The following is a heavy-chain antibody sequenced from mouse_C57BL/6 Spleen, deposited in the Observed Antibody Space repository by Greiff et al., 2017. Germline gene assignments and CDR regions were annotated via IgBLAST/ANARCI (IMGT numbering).Heavy chain of an antibody. V-gene: IGHV1-69*01. CDR2: IDPSDSYT. D-gene: IGHD2-4*01. J-gene: IGHJ2*01. Sequence: QVQLQQPGAELVMPGASVKLSCKASGYTFTSYWMHWVKQRPGQGLEWIGEIDPSDSYTNYNQKFKGKSTLTVDKSSSTAYMHLSSLTSEDSAVYYCARGTSYDYVSFDYWGQGTTLTVSS. CDR3: ARGTSYDYVSFDY. CDR1: GYTFTSYW.